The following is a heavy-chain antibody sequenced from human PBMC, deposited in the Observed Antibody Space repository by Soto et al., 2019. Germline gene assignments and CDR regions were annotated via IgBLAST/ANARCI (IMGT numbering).Heavy chain of an antibody. CDR1: GGSISTGDNY. J-gene: IGHJ6*02. CDR3: AREPFDGIDV. Sequence: SETLSLTCSVSGGSISTGDNYWSWIRQSPGKGLEWIGYIYYTGNTYYNPSLESRVSISVDTSKNQFSLKLSSVTAADPAVYYCAREPFDGIDVWGQGATVTVPS. CDR2: IYYTGNT. V-gene: IGHV4-30-4*01.